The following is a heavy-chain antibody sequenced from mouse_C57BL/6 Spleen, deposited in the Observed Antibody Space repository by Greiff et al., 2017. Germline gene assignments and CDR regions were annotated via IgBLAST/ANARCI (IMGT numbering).Heavy chain of an antibody. CDR3: TRTPPYYGSSYRYFDV. V-gene: IGHV1-5*01. D-gene: IGHD1-1*01. CDR2: IYPGNSDT. CDR1: GYTFTSYW. J-gene: IGHJ1*03. Sequence: EVQVVESGTVLARPGASVKMSCKTSGYTFTSYWMHWVKQRPGQGLEWIGAIYPGNSDTSYNQKFKGKAKLTAVTSASTAYMELSSLTNEDSAVYYCTRTPPYYGSSYRYFDVWGTGTTVTVSS.